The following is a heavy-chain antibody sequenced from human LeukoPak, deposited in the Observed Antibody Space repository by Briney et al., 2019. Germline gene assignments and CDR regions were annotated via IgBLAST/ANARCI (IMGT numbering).Heavy chain of an antibody. D-gene: IGHD3-16*02. J-gene: IGHJ4*02. Sequence: PSETLSLTCTVSGGSISSYYWSWIRQPPGKGLEWIGYIYYSGSTNYNPSLKSRVTISVDTSKNQFSLKLSSVTAADTAVYYCARHHYDYVWGSYRFDYWGQGTLVTASS. CDR3: ARHHYDYVWGSYRFDY. CDR2: IYYSGST. V-gene: IGHV4-59*08. CDR1: GGSISSYY.